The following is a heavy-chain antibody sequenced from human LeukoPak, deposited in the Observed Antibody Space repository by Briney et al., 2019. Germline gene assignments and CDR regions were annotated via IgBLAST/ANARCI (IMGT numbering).Heavy chain of an antibody. Sequence: GSLRLSCEASGFTFGDYTMHLGRQAPGEGLGVVSLIRWDGGSTYYADSVKGRFTISRDNSKNSLYLQMNSLRTEDTALYYCARSGSSLVGGDLYYFDYWGQGTLVTVSS. D-gene: IGHD1-26*01. J-gene: IGHJ4*02. CDR2: IRWDGGST. V-gene: IGHV3-43*01. CDR3: ARSGSSLVGGDLYYFDY. CDR1: GFTFGDYT.